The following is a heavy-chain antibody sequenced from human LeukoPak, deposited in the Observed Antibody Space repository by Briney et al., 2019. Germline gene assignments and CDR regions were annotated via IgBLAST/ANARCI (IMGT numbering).Heavy chain of an antibody. CDR3: ARSADSSGNDYYYYGMDV. J-gene: IGHJ6*02. D-gene: IGHD3-22*01. CDR2: IIPILGIA. CDR1: GGTFSSCA. Sequence: SVKVSCKASGGTFSSCAISWVRQAPGQGLEWMGRIIPILGIANYAQKFQGRVTITADKSTSTAYMELSSLRSEDTAVYYCARSADSSGNDYYYYGMDVWGQGTTVTVSS. V-gene: IGHV1-69*04.